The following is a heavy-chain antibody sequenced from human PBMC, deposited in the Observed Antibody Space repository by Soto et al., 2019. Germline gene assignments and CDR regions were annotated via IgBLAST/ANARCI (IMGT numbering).Heavy chain of an antibody. CDR1: GYSFTNYG. Sequence: QDQLVQSGVEVKKPGASVKVSCKASGYSFTNYGITWVRQAPGQGFEWMGWISAYNGNTKYAQKLQGRVTMTTDASTSIVYLELRSLTSDDTAVYYCARDRGVAPPVAGNTHYYYYMDVWGKGTTVTVSS. J-gene: IGHJ6*03. CDR2: ISAYNGNT. V-gene: IGHV1-18*01. CDR3: ARDRGVAPPVAGNTHYYYYMDV. D-gene: IGHD6-19*01.